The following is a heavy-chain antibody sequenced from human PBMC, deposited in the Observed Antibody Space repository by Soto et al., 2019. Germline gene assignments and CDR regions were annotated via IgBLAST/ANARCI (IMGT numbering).Heavy chain of an antibody. CDR2: IYSSGAT. D-gene: IGHD3-22*01. Sequence: TLSLTCTVSGGSISGTDYYWTWIRQPPGKGLEWIGYIYSSGATSYNPSLESRVTISGDTSKNQFSLKLNSVTAADTAVYYCARDRGSDYDSTSGYYYYWGQGTLVTVSS. J-gene: IGHJ4*02. CDR3: ARDRGSDYDSTSGYYYY. V-gene: IGHV4-30-4*01. CDR1: GGSISGTDYY.